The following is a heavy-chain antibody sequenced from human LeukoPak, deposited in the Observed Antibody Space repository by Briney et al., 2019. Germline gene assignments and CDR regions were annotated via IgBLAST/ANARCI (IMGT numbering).Heavy chain of an antibody. Sequence: GGSLRLSCAASGFTFSSYAMSWVRQAPGKGLEWVSAISGSGGSTYYADSVKGRFTISRDNSKNTLYLQMNSLRAEDTAVYYCAKPLPNHYDFWSGYPYFDYWGQGTLVTVSS. CDR3: AKPLPNHYDFWSGYPYFDY. CDR1: GFTFSSYA. CDR2: ISGSGGST. J-gene: IGHJ4*02. D-gene: IGHD3-3*01. V-gene: IGHV3-23*01.